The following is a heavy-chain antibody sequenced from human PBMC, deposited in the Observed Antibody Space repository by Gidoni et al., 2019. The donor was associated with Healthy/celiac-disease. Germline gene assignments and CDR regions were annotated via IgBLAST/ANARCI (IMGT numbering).Heavy chain of an antibody. CDR3: ARAKDYYDSSRYFDY. J-gene: IGHJ4*02. Sequence: QVQLVQSGAEVKKPGSSVQVSCKSSGVPFRSYAISWVRQAPGQGLEWMGGIIPIFGTANYAQKFQGRVTITADKSTSTAYMELRSLRYEDTAVYYCARAKDYYDSSRYFDYWGQGTLVTVSS. CDR1: GVPFRSYA. CDR2: IIPIFGTA. D-gene: IGHD3-22*01. V-gene: IGHV1-69*06.